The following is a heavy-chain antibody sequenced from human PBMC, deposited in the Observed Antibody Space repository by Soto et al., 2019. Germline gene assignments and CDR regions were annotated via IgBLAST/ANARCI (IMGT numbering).Heavy chain of an antibody. Sequence: GASVKVSWKASGGTFSSYAISWVRQAPGQGLEWMGGIIPIFGTANYAQKFQGRVTITADESTSTAYMELSSLRSEDTAVYYCARADCSSTSCRKTNWFDPWGQGTLVTVSS. CDR1: GGTFSSYA. CDR3: ARADCSSTSCRKTNWFDP. CDR2: IIPIFGTA. D-gene: IGHD2-2*01. V-gene: IGHV1-69*13. J-gene: IGHJ5*02.